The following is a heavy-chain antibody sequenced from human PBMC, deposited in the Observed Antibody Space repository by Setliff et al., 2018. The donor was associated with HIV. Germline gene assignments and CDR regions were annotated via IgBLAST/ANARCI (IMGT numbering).Heavy chain of an antibody. V-gene: IGHV1-3*01. Sequence: ASVKVSCKASGDTFTTYALHWVRQAPGQRLEWMGWINAGNGDTKSSQKSQGRVTITRDTSASTAYMELSSLRSEDTGVYYCAIGSSNWPHRPNNYYFDYWGQGTPVTVSS. J-gene: IGHJ4*02. D-gene: IGHD6-13*01. CDR2: INAGNGDT. CDR3: AIGSSNWPHRPNNYYFDY. CDR1: GDTFTTYA.